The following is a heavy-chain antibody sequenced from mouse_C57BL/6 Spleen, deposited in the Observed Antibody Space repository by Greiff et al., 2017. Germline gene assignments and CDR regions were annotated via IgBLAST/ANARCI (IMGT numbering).Heavy chain of an antibody. CDR1: GFNIKDYY. D-gene: IGHD1-1*01. J-gene: IGHJ1*03. CDR3: TTVVEYFDV. V-gene: IGHV14-1*01. CDR2: IDPEDGDT. Sequence: VQLQQSGAELVRPGASVKLSCTASGFNIKDYYMHWVKQRPEQGLEWIGRIDPEDGDTEYAPKFPGKDTMTADTSSNTAYRQLSGLSSEDTAVNYCTTVVEYFDVWGTGTTVTVSS.